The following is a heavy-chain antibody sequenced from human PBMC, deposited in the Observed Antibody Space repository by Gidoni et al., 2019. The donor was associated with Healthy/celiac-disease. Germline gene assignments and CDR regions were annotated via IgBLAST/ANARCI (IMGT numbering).Heavy chain of an antibody. CDR1: GFTFSLYI. J-gene: IGHJ4*02. D-gene: IGHD2-15*01. Sequence: VQLVESGGGLVKPGGSLRPSCAASGFTFSLYIMNWVRQAQGKGMEWVSSISSSSSYIYYADSVKGRFTISRDNAKNSLYLQMNSLRAEDTAVYYCARDFMALVVVAATGYSDYWGQGTLVTVSS. V-gene: IGHV3-21*01. CDR2: ISSSSSYI. CDR3: ARDFMALVVVAATGYSDY.